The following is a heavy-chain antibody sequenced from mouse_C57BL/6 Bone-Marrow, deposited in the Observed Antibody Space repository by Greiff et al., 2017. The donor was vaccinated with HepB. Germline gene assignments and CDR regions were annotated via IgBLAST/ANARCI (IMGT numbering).Heavy chain of an antibody. CDR3: ARDRYEYFDV. Sequence: EVQLQQSGPGLVKPSQSLSLTCSVTGYSITSGYYWNWIRQFPGNKLEWMGYISYDGSNNYNPSLKNRISITRDTSKNQFFLKLNSVTTEDTATYYCARDRYEYFDVWGTGTTVTVSS. D-gene: IGHD2-14*01. V-gene: IGHV3-6*01. J-gene: IGHJ1*03. CDR1: GYSITSGYY. CDR2: ISYDGSN.